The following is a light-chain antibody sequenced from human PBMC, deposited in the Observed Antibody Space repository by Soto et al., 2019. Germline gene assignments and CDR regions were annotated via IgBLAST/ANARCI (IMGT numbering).Light chain of an antibody. CDR2: GAS. CDR1: QSVSNS. V-gene: IGKV3-15*01. J-gene: IGKJ4*01. CDR3: QQHNNWPLT. Sequence: EIIMTQSPATLSVSPGERATLSCRASQSVSNSLAWYQQKPGQAPRLLIYGASTRATDIPARFSGSGSGTEFTLTIGSLQSEDFALYYCQQHNNWPLTFGGGTKVEIK.